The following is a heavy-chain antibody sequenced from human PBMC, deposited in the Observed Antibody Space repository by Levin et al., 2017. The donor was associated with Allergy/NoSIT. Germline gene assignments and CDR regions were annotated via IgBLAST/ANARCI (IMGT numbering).Heavy chain of an antibody. CDR3: ARMGWGLGGYCSSTSCPNWFDP. CDR2: IYYSGST. Sequence: SETLSLTCTVSGGSISSYYWSWIRQPPGKGLEWIGYIYYSGSTNYNPSLKSRVTISVDTSKNQFSLKLSSVTAADTAVYYCARMGWGLGGYCSSTSCPNWFDPWGQGTLVTVSS. V-gene: IGHV4-59*01. CDR1: GGSISSYY. D-gene: IGHD2-2*03. J-gene: IGHJ5*02.